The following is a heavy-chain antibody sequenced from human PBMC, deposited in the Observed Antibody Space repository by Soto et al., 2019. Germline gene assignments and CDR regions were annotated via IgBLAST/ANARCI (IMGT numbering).Heavy chain of an antibody. CDR2: IYHTGTT. V-gene: IGHV4-38-2*02. CDR1: GFSISSDYF. J-gene: IGHJ4*02. CDR3: ARDGLRYFDSSGYYSGPPLDY. Sequence: PSETLSLTCAVSGFSISSDYFWGCIRQPPGKGLEWIGSIYHTGTTYYSPSLKSRATIFLDTSKNQFSLNLTSVTAADTAIYYCARDGLRYFDSSGYYSGPPLDYWGQGARVTVSS. D-gene: IGHD3-22*01.